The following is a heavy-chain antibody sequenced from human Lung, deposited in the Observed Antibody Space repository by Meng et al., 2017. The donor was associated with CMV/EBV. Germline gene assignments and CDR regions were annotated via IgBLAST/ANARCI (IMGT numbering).Heavy chain of an antibody. J-gene: IGHJ4*02. V-gene: IGHV3-7*01. CDR1: GFNFKTYW. CDR3: AKVGSSTRLERD. Sequence: SCAASGFNFKTYWMTWVRQAPGKELEWVANIKEDGTEKNYVDSVKGRFTISRDNVKNSVYLQMNSLRADDTAVYYCAKVGSSTRLERDWGQGTLVTVSS. D-gene: IGHD1-1*01. CDR2: IKEDGTEK.